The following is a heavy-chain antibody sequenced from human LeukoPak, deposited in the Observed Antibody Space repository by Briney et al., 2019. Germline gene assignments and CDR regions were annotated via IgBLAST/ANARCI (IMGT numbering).Heavy chain of an antibody. Sequence: ASVKVSCKVSGYTVTELSMHWVRQAPGKGLEWMGGFDPEDGETIYAQKFQGRVTMTEDTSTDTAYMELSSLRSEDTAVYYCATDLRGLALRSFFDIWGQGTMVTVSS. CDR2: FDPEDGET. J-gene: IGHJ3*02. D-gene: IGHD3-10*01. CDR1: GYTVTELS. V-gene: IGHV1-24*01. CDR3: ATDLRGLALRSFFDI.